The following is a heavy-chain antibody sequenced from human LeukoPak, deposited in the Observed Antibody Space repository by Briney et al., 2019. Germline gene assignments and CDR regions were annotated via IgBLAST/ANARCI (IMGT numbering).Heavy chain of an antibody. CDR3: ATYRQVLLPFES. D-gene: IGHD2-8*02. CDR2: ISSFGSSGSTM. Sequence: GGSLRLSCAASGFTISDYYMSWIRQAPGKGLEWLSYISSFGSSGSTMYYADSVRGRFTISRDNSKSTLSLQMNSLRAEDTAIYYCATYRQVLLPFESWGQGTLVTISS. CDR1: GFTISDYY. V-gene: IGHV3-11*01. J-gene: IGHJ4*02.